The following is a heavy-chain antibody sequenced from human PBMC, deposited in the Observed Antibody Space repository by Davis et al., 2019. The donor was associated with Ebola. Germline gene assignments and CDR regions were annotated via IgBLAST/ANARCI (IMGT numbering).Heavy chain of an antibody. Sequence: GESLKISCTASGFTFADYAMSWFRQAPGKGLEWVGFIRSKAYGGTTEYAASVKGRFTISRDDSKSIAYLQMNSLKTEDTAVYYCTRVGIREYCSGGSCYLNDYEETSLRLALYYWGQGTLVTVSS. CDR1: GFTFADYA. CDR3: TRVGIREYCSGGSCYLNDYEETSLRLALYY. CDR2: IRSKAYGGTT. J-gene: IGHJ4*02. V-gene: IGHV3-49*03. D-gene: IGHD2-15*01.